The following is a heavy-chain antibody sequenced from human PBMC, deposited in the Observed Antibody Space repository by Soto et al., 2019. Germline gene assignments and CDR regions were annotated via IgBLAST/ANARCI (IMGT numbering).Heavy chain of an antibody. J-gene: IGHJ4*02. CDR2: IDPSDSYT. CDR1: GYNVTSYW. Sequence: GQALQISGESRGYNVTSYWRSWLHQIPVKCLEWMGKIDPSDSYTTYSPSFQGHGTISADKSISTAYLQWSSLKASDTAMYYCAREYYYDSRGSFSAYWGKGTLVPVSS. CDR3: AREYYYDSRGSFSAY. D-gene: IGHD3-22*01. V-gene: IGHV5-10-1*01.